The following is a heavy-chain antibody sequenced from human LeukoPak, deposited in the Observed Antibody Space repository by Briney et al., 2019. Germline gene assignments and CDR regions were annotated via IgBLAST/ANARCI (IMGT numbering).Heavy chain of an antibody. D-gene: IGHD6-13*01. CDR1: GFTFSSYN. CDR3: ARSQQLWWFDT. Sequence: GGSLRLSCAASGFTFSSYNVNWVRQAPGKGLEWVSSTSSDSSYADSVKGRFIISRDNAKNSLYLQMNSLRAEDTAVYFRARSQQLWWFDTWGQGALVTVSS. V-gene: IGHV3-21*01. J-gene: IGHJ5*02. CDR2: TSSDSS.